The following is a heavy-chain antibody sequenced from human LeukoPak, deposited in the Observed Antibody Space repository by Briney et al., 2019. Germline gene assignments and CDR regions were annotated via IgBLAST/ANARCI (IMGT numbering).Heavy chain of an antibody. V-gene: IGHV1-2*02. CDR1: GYTFTDYY. D-gene: IGHD5-12*01. Sequence: ASVKVSCKASGYTFTDYYIHWVRQAPGQGLEWMGWINPNSGATNYPQKFQGRGTMTRDRSISTAYMELNRLRPDDTAIYYCATGSGYDYLAIDIWGQGTVVTVSS. CDR3: ATGSGYDYLAIDI. J-gene: IGHJ3*02. CDR2: INPNSGAT.